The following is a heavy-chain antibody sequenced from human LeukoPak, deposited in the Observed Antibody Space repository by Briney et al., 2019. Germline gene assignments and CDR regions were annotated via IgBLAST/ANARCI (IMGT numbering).Heavy chain of an antibody. V-gene: IGHV1-18*01. CDR3: ARDPDSSGYYQGWFDP. J-gene: IGHJ5*02. D-gene: IGHD3-22*01. CDR1: GYTFTSYG. Sequence: GASVKVSCKASGYTFTSYGISWVRQAPGQGLEWMGWISAYNGNTNYAQKLQGRVTMTTDTSTSTAYMEPRSLRSDDTAVYYCARDPDSSGYYQGWFDPWGQGTLVTVSS. CDR2: ISAYNGNT.